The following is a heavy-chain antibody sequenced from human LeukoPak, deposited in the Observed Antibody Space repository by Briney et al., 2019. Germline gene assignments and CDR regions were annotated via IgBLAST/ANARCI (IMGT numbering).Heavy chain of an antibody. CDR3: GKTTVGYSSGRYPGWPVDY. V-gene: IGHV3-23*01. D-gene: IGHD2-15*01. CDR2: IFGSGGSA. Sequence: GGSLRLSCVASGFTFNSYAMYWVRQAPGKGLEWISGIFGSGGSAHYADSVKGRFTISRDNSKNTVYLQLDSLRVEDTAVYYCGKTTVGYSSGRYPGWPVDYWGQGALVTVSS. CDR1: GFTFNSYA. J-gene: IGHJ4*02.